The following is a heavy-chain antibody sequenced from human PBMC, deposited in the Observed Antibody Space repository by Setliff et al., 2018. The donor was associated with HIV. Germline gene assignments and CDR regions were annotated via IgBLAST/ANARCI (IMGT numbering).Heavy chain of an antibody. CDR3: ARDTVKATFSDY. D-gene: IGHD4-17*01. CDR1: GYSFTAYH. CDR2: INPNSGGT. J-gene: IGHJ4*02. V-gene: IGHV1-2*02. Sequence: ASVKVSCKASGYSFTAYHMHWVRQAPGQGLEWMGWINPNSGGTNYAQKFQGRGTMTRDTSIITAYMELSSLTSADTAVYYCARDTVKATFSDYWGQGTLVTVSS.